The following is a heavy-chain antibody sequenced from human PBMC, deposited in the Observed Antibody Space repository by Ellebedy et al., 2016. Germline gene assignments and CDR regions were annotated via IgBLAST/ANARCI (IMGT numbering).Heavy chain of an antibody. D-gene: IGHD3-16*02. CDR1: GDSISSYY. CDR2: IYTSGST. CDR3: ARGGTLGGSYR. J-gene: IGHJ4*02. V-gene: IGHV4-4*07. Sequence: SETLSLTCTVSGDSISSYYWSWVRQPAGKGLEWIGRIYTSGSTNYNPSLKSRVTMSVDTSKNQFSLKLSSVTAADTAVYYCARGGTLGGSYRWGQGTLVTVSS.